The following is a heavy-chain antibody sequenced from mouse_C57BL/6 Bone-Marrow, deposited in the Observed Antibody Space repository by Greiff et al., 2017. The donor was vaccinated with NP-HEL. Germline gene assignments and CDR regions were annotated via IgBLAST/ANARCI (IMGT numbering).Heavy chain of an antibody. J-gene: IGHJ3*01. V-gene: IGHV2-9-1*01. CDR1: GFSLTSYA. D-gene: IGHD2-1*01. Sequence: VKLMESGPGLVAPSQSLSITCTVSGFSLTSYAISWVRQPPGKGLEWLGVIWTGGGTNYNSALKSRLSISKDNSKSQVFLKMNSLQTDDTARYYCARKIYYGNWGWDAFAYWGQGTLVTVSA. CDR2: IWTGGGT. CDR3: ARKIYYGNWGWDAFAY.